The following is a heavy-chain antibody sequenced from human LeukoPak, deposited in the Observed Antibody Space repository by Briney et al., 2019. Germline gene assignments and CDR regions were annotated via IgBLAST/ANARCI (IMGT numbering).Heavy chain of an antibody. V-gene: IGHV4-38-2*02. CDR1: VYFLSSGYY. D-gene: IGHD2-2*01. J-gene: IGHJ6*03. CDR2: IYHSGST. Sequence: SETVSLTCAFSVYFLSSGYYWGWIRQPPGKGLEWIGSIYHSGSTYYNPFLKNRVTISVDTSKNQSSLKLSSATATDTAVYYCARDPDCSSTSCYPIPFYYMDVWGKGTTVTVSS. CDR3: ARDPDCSSTSCYPIPFYYMDV.